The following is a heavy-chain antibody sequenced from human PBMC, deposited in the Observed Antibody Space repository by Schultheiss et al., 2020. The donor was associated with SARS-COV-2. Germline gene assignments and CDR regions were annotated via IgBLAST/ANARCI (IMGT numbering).Heavy chain of an antibody. D-gene: IGHD2-2*01. Sequence: SETLSLTCTVSGGSISSGGYYWSWIRQPPGKGLEWIGYIYYSGSTYYNPSLKSRVTISVDTSKNQFSLKLSSVTAADTAVYYCARAVVPAAIGPELKNYYFDYWGQGTLVTVSS. J-gene: IGHJ4*02. V-gene: IGHV4-30-4*01. CDR1: GGSISSGGYY. CDR3: ARAVVPAAIGPELKNYYFDY. CDR2: IYYSGST.